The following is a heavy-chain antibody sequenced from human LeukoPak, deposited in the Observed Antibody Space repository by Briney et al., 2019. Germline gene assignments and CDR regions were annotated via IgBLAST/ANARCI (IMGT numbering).Heavy chain of an antibody. CDR3: ARVGKSGSDYYFDY. V-gene: IGHV3-74*01. Sequence: PGGSLRLSCAASGFTFSTYWMYWVRQAPGKGLVWVSRINTDGSNTGYADSVKGRFTISRDNAKNTLYLQMTILTAEDTAVYYCARVGKSGSDYYFDYWGQGTLVTVSS. CDR2: INTDGSNT. J-gene: IGHJ4*02. D-gene: IGHD1-26*01. CDR1: GFTFSTYW.